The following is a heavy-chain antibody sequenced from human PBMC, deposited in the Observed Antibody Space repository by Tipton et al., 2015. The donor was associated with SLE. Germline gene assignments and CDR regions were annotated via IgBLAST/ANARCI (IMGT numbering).Heavy chain of an antibody. D-gene: IGHD6-13*01. Sequence: TLSLTCSVSGVSISSYYWSWIRQPPGKGLEWIGYIYYSGSTYYNPSLKSRVTISVDTPKNQFSLKLSSVTAADTAVYYCARDPSYSSSWYYAFDIWGQGTMVTVSS. CDR3: ARDPSYSSSWYYAFDI. CDR2: IYYSGST. CDR1: GVSISSYY. V-gene: IGHV4-59*12. J-gene: IGHJ3*02.